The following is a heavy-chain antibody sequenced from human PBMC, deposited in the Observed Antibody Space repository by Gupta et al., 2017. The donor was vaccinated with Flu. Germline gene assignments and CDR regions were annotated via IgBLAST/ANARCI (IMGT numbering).Heavy chain of an antibody. CDR3: ARDQGSYVDY. CDR2: ISPSAGST. V-gene: IGHV1-46*01. J-gene: IGHJ4*02. Sequence: HWVRQAPGQGLEWMGIISPSAGSTSYAQMFQGRVTMTRDTSTSTVYMELSSLRSEDTAIYYCARDQGSYVDYWGQGTLVTVSS. D-gene: IGHD2-21*01.